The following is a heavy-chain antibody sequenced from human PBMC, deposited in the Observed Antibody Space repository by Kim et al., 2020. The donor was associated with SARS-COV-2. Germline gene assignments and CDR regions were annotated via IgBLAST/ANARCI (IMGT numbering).Heavy chain of an antibody. CDR2: IYPGDSDS. CDR3: ATQGSSSWKHYFDF. CDR1: GYSFTSYW. D-gene: IGHD6-13*01. V-gene: IGHV5-51*01. Sequence: GESLKISCRGSGYSFTSYWIGWVRQMPGKGLAWMGIIYPGDSDSRYSPSFQGQVTISADKSISTAYLQLSSLKASDTAVYYCATQGSSSWKHYFDFWGQGTLVTVSS. J-gene: IGHJ4*02.